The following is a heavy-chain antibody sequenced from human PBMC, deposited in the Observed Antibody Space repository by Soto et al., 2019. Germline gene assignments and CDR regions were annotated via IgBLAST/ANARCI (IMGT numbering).Heavy chain of an antibody. V-gene: IGHV6-1*01. CDR3: ARTPVAGNTYFDY. Sequence: QVQLQQSGPGLVKPSQTLSLTCAISGDSVSSNSAAWNWIRQSPSRGLEWLGRTYYRSKWYNDYAVSVKSRISINPNKYKNQFSLQLNSVTREDTAVYYFARTPVAGNTYFDYWGQGTLVTVSS. CDR2: TYYRSKWYN. D-gene: IGHD6-19*01. J-gene: IGHJ4*02. CDR1: GDSVSSNSAA.